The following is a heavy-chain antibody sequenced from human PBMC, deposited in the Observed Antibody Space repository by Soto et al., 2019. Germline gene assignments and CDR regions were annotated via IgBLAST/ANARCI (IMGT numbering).Heavy chain of an antibody. J-gene: IGHJ4*02. CDR3: AAVPVLRFLKWLPAYFDY. CDR1: GVMFTSSA. V-gene: IGHV1-58*01. D-gene: IGHD3-3*01. Sequence: SVKVSCKTSGVMFTSSAVQCVRQSRGQRLEWIGWLVVGSGNTHYAQHFQERVTLTRDMSTGTAYMELSSLRSEDTAVYYCAAVPVLRFLKWLPAYFDYWGQGTLVTVSS. CDR2: LVVGSGNT.